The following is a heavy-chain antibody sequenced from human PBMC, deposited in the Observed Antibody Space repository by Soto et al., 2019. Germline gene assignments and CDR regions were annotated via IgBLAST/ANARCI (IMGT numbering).Heavy chain of an antibody. D-gene: IGHD3-10*01. J-gene: IGHJ5*02. CDR3: ARAMVRGVIIRNWFDP. Sequence: ASVKVSCKASGYTFTSYYMHWVRQAPGQGLEWMGIINPSGGSTSYAQKFQGRVTMTRDTSTSTVYMELSSLRSEDTAVYYCARAMVRGVIIRNWFDPWGQGTLVTVS. CDR2: INPSGGST. CDR1: GYTFTSYY. V-gene: IGHV1-46*01.